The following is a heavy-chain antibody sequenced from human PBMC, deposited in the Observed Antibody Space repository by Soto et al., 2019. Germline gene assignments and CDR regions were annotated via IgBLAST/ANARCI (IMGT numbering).Heavy chain of an antibody. CDR1: GYTFTSYD. Sequence: QGQLVQSGAEVKEPGASVRVSCKASGYTFTSYDINWVRQATGQGLEWMGWMNPESRNTGYAQKFQGRVTMTRDTSISTAYMELTSLRSEDTAVYYCARFVRHQLPAIDFWGHGTLVTVSS. J-gene: IGHJ4*01. CDR2: MNPESRNT. V-gene: IGHV1-8*01. CDR3: ARFVRHQLPAIDF. D-gene: IGHD2-2*01.